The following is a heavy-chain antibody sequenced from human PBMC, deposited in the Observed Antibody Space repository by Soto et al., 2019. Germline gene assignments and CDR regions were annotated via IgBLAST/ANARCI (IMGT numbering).Heavy chain of an antibody. CDR3: ARAISYYYDSSGYRAFDI. CDR2: IYYSGST. D-gene: IGHD3-22*01. Sequence: QVQLQESGPGLVKPSETLSLTCTVSGGSVSSGSYYWSWIRQPPGKVLEWIGYIYYSGSTNYNPSLKSRVTISVDTSKNQFSLKLSSVTAADTAVYYCARAISYYYDSSGYRAFDIWGQGTMVTVSS. V-gene: IGHV4-61*01. J-gene: IGHJ3*02. CDR1: GGSVSSGSYY.